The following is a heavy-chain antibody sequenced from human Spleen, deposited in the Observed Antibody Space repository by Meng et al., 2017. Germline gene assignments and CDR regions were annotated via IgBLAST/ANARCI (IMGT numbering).Heavy chain of an antibody. J-gene: IGHJ4*02. D-gene: IGHD6-13*01. CDR1: GGSFSDYY. CDR2: INHSGST. Sequence: GSLRLSCVVSGGSFSDYYWSWIRQPPGKGLEWIGEINHSGSTNYNPSLESRATISVDTSQNNLSLKLSSVTAADSAVYYCARTDRYSSTWSDYWGQGTPVTVSS. V-gene: IGHV4-34*01. CDR3: ARTDRYSSTWSDY.